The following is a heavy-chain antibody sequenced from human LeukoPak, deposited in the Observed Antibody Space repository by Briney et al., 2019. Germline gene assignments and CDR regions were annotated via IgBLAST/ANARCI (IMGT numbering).Heavy chain of an antibody. CDR2: IIPLFGKV. CDR1: GGTFSNYA. D-gene: IGHD1-1*01. Sequence: SVKVSCKASGGTFSNYAISWVRQAPGQGLEWVGGIIPLFGKVNITQKFQGRVTITADKSTATGYIELSSLRSEDTAVYYCARGYPLERPGGFDMWGQGTMVTLSS. V-gene: IGHV1-69*06. CDR3: ARGYPLERPGGFDM. J-gene: IGHJ3*02.